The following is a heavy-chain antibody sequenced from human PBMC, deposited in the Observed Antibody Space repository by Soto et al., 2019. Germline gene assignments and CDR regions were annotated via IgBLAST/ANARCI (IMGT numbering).Heavy chain of an antibody. CDR3: ARGLRLTRYYYYGMDV. CDR1: GYSFSNYW. CDR2: IYPGDSDT. D-gene: IGHD3-3*01. Sequence: GESLKISCKGSGYSFSNYWIGWVRQMPGKGLEWMGIIYPGDSDTRYSPSFQGQVTISADKSISTAYLQWSSLKASDTAMYYCARGLRLTRYYYYGMDVWGQGTTVTVSS. J-gene: IGHJ6*02. V-gene: IGHV5-51*01.